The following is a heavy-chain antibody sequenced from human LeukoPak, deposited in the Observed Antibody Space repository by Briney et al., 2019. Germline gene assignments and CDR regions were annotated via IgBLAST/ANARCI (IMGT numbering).Heavy chain of an antibody. CDR1: GASISGYY. D-gene: IGHD3-10*01. V-gene: IGHV4-4*09. J-gene: IGHJ5*02. CDR3: ARRNGSGSLNWFDP. CDR2: IYSSGTT. Sequence: SETLSLTCTVSGASISGYYWSWIRQPPGKGLQWIAYIYSSGTTTYNPSLKSRVTMSVDTSNNQFSLKMSSVTAADTAVYYCARRNGSGSLNWFDPWGQGTLVTVSS.